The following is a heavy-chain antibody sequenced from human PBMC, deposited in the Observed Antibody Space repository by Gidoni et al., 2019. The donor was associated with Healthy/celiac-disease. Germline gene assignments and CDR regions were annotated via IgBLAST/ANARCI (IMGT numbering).Heavy chain of an antibody. CDR1: GGSISSGSYY. D-gene: IGHD6-19*01. Sequence: QVQLQESGPGLVKPSQTLSLTCTGPGGSISSGSYYWSWIRQPAGKGLEWIGRIYTGGSTNYSPSLKSRVSISVDTSKNQFSLKLSSVPAADTAVYFCACSSGWLAHFDYWGQGSLVTVSS. J-gene: IGHJ4*02. CDR3: ACSSGWLAHFDY. V-gene: IGHV4-61*02. CDR2: IYTGGST.